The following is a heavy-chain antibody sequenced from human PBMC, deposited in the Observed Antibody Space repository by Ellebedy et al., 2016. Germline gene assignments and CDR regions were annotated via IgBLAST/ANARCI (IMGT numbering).Heavy chain of an antibody. D-gene: IGHD5-18*01. CDR2: ISYDGSNK. J-gene: IGHJ5*02. Sequence: GESLKISXAASGFTFSSYAMHWVRQAPGKGLEWVAVISYDGSNKYYADSVKGRFTISRDNSKNTLYLQMNSLRAEDTAVYYCARDPYALPWIQLWLRGGDPGDWFDPWGQGTLVTVSS. CDR1: GFTFSSYA. CDR3: ARDPYALPWIQLWLRGGDPGDWFDP. V-gene: IGHV3-30-3*01.